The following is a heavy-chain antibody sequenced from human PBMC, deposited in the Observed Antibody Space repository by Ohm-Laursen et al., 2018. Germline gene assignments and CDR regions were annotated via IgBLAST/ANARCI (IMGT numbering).Heavy chain of an antibody. D-gene: IGHD1-26*01. CDR2: ISGSGGST. CDR3: FSGPSWEI. Sequence: SLRLSCSASGFTFSSYAMSWVRQAPGKGLEWVSAISGSGGSTYYADSVKGRFTISRDNAKNSLYLQMNSLRAEDTAVYYCFSGPSWEIWGQGTVVTVSS. V-gene: IGHV3-23*01. CDR1: GFTFSSYA. J-gene: IGHJ3*02.